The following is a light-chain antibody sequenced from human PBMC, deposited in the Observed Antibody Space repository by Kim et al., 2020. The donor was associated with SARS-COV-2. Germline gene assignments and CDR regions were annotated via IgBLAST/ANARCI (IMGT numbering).Light chain of an antibody. CDR1: QSVLYSSNNRNL. J-gene: IGKJ2*01. CDR2: WAS. CDR3: QQYYSPPYT. Sequence: DIVMTQSPDSLAVSLGERTTINCKSSQSVLYSSNNRNLLGWYQQKPGQPPKLLIYWASTRESGVPDRFSGSGSGTDFTLTISSLQAEDVAVYYCQQYYSPPYTFGKGTKLEI. V-gene: IGKV4-1*01.